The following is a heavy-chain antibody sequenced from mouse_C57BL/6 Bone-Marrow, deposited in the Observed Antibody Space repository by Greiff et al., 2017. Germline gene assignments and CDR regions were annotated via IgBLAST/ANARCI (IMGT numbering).Heavy chain of an antibody. V-gene: IGHV1-64*01. CDR2: IHPNRGST. D-gene: IGHD1-1*01. Sequence: VQLQQPGAELVKPGASVKLSFKASGYTFTSYWMHWVKQRPGPGLEWIGMIHPNRGSTTYNEKFKSKATLTVDKSSSSAYMQLSSLTSEDSAVYYCARYYYGSSYDWNVDVWGTGTTVTVSS. CDR3: ARYYYGSSYDWNVDV. CDR1: GYTFTSYW. J-gene: IGHJ1*03.